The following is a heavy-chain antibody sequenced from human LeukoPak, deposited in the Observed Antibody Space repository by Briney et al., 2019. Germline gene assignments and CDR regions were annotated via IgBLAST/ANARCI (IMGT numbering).Heavy chain of an antibody. Sequence: GGSLRLSCTTSGFTFGKVWMSWVRQAPGKGLEWVANIKEDSGQRYYVDSVKGRFTISRDNAKNSLFLQMNSLRVEDTAIYYCGRDSPRDCATTRCQHSGDSWGQGTLVSVSS. CDR1: GFTFGKVW. J-gene: IGHJ4*02. D-gene: IGHD1-26*01. V-gene: IGHV3-7*01. CDR2: IKEDSGQR. CDR3: GRDSPRDCATTRCQHSGDS.